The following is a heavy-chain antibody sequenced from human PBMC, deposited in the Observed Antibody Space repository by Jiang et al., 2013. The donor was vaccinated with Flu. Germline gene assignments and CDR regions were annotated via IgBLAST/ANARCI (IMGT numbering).Heavy chain of an antibody. J-gene: IGHJ3*02. CDR3: AHRKGIWGAFDI. CDR2: IYGDDDK. Sequence: LEWLALIYGDDDKRYRPSLESRLTITKDTSTNQVVLTVTNMDPVDAATYYCAHRKGIWGAFDIWGQGTMVTVSS. D-gene: IGHD7-27*01. V-gene: IGHV2-5*02.